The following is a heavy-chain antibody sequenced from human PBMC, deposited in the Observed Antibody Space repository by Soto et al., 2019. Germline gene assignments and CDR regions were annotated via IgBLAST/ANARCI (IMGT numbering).Heavy chain of an antibody. CDR2: IKEDGSRK. CDR1: GFIFSDYW. Sequence: EVQLVESGGGLVQPGGSLRLSCAASGFIFSDYWMAWVRQAPGKGMEWESNIKEDGSRKYYMESAKGRITISRDNAKKSLFLQMNSLRVEDTAVYYCVSFETIGSWGQGTLVTVSS. CDR3: VSFETIGS. V-gene: IGHV3-7*01. J-gene: IGHJ4*02.